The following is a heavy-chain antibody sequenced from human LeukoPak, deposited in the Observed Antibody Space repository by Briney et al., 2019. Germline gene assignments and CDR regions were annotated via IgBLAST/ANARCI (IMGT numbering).Heavy chain of an antibody. D-gene: IGHD3-10*01. Sequence: GRSLRLSCAASGFTFSSYGMHWVRQAPGKGLEWVAVISYDGSNKYYADSVKGRFTISRDNSKNTLYLQMNSLRAEDTAVYYCAKGSSLDYWGQGTLVTVSS. CDR3: AKGSSLDY. J-gene: IGHJ4*02. CDR1: GFTFSSYG. CDR2: ISYDGSNK. V-gene: IGHV3-30*18.